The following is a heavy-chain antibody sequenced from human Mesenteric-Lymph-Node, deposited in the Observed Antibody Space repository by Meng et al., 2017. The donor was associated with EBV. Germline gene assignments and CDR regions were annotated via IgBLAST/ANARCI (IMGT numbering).Heavy chain of an antibody. CDR2: IYSSGST. D-gene: IGHD3-10*01. J-gene: IGHJ5*02. CDR3: ARIFSGTPSGDDH. CDR1: GGSISSGNYF. V-gene: IGHV4-30-4*01. Sequence: QVQLQESGPGLVKPSQTLSLTCAVSGGSISSGNYFWTWIRQPPGKGLEWIGYIYSSGSTYYHPSLKSRVTISVDVSRNQFSLKLYSVTAADTAVYYCARIFSGTPSGDDHWGQGTQVTVSS.